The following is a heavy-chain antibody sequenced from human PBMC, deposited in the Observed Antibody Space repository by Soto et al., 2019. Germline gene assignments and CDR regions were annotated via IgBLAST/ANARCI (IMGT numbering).Heavy chain of an antibody. CDR3: AYSSGWWRLDV. CDR2: KHHSGST. V-gene: IGHV4-4*02. D-gene: IGHD6-19*01. Sequence: QVHLQESGPGLVKPSGTLSLTCGVSGGSINNGYWWTWVRQPPGKGLEWIGEKHHSGSTNYNLSLKSRVSISLDKSKNQFSRILSSVTAADTAVYYCAYSSGWWRLDVWGQGTTVTVSS. J-gene: IGHJ6*02. CDR1: GGSINNGYW.